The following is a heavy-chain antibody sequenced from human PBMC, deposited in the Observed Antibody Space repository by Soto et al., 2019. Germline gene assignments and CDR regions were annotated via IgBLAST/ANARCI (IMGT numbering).Heavy chain of an antibody. V-gene: IGHV1-18*01. J-gene: IGHJ4*02. D-gene: IGHD5-12*01. Sequence: QVQLVQSGAEVKKPGASVKVSCTASGYTFTSYGISWVRQAPGQGLEWMGWISAYNGNTNYAQKLQGRVTMTTDTSTSTAEMELRILRSDDTALYYCARDIPGGIVDTTPYAVDYWGQGTLVTFSS. CDR1: GYTFTSYG. CDR2: ISAYNGNT. CDR3: ARDIPGGIVDTTPYAVDY.